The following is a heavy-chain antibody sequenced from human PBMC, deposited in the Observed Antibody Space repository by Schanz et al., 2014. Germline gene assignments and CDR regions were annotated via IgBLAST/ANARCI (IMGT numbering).Heavy chain of an antibody. Sequence: QLQESGPGLVKPSETLSLTCTVSTVSGGSISSHFWSWIRQPPGKGLEWIGYIYYSGSTTYNPSLKSRVTISVDTSKKQFSLNLSSVTAADTAVYYCARGRVVPAAPEFDYWGQGILVTVSS. CDR3: ARGRVVPAAPEFDY. CDR2: IYYSGST. D-gene: IGHD2-2*01. V-gene: IGHV4-59*11. CDR1: GGSISSHF. J-gene: IGHJ4*02.